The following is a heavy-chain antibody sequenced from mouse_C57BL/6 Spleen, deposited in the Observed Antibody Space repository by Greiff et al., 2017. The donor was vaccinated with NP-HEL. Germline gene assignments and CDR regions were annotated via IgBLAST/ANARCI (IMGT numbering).Heavy chain of an antibody. J-gene: IGHJ3*01. CDR2: INPYNGGT. CDR1: GYTFTDYY. Sequence: EVQLQQSGPVLVKPGASVKMSCKASGYTFTDYYMNWVKQSHGKSLEWIGVINPYNGGTSYNQKFKGKATLTVDKSSSTAYMELNSLTSEDSAGYYCARGLRGRFAYWGQGTLVTVSA. V-gene: IGHV1-19*01. D-gene: IGHD2-4*01. CDR3: ARGLRGRFAY.